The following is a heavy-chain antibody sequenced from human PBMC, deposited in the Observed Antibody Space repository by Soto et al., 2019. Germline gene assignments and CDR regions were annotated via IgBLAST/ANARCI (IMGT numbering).Heavy chain of an antibody. CDR1: GGTFSSHG. Sequence: QVQLVQSGTVVQRRGSSVKVSCQASGGTFSSHGMAWVRQAPGQGLEWMGGIIPTFGTPTYAPKFQGRVTITADKSTNPAYMAPSSLRSEDTAVYYCASERSAQNVYVWGQGTLITVSS. D-gene: IGHD3-16*01. V-gene: IGHV1-69*06. CDR3: ASERSAQNVYV. J-gene: IGHJ4*02. CDR2: IIPTFGTP.